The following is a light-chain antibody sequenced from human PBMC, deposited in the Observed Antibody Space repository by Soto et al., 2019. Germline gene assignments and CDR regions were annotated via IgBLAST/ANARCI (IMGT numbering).Light chain of an antibody. CDR3: QQYNNWPPIT. V-gene: IGKV3-15*01. CDR2: GAS. CDR1: QSVRSK. J-gene: IGKJ5*01. Sequence: EVVMTQSPDTLSVSPGETVTLSCRASQSVRSKLAWYQQKPGQAPRLFIYGASTRATGIPARFSGSGSGTEFTLTISILQSEDFAIYYCQQYNNWPPITFGQGTRLEIK.